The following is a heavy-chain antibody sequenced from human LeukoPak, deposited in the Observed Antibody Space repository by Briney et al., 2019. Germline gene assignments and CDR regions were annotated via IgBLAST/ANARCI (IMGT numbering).Heavy chain of an antibody. CDR3: AGRSYYDSSGYFDY. Sequence: SVKVSCKASRGTFSSYAISWVRQAPGQGLEWMGGIIPIFGTANYAQKFQGRVTITADESTSTAYMELSSLRSEDTAVYYCAGRSYYDSSGYFDYWGQGTLLTVSS. V-gene: IGHV1-69*13. CDR2: IIPIFGTA. CDR1: RGTFSSYA. D-gene: IGHD3-22*01. J-gene: IGHJ4*02.